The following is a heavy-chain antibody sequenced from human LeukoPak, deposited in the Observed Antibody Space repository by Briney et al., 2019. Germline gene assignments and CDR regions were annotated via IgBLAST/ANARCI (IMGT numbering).Heavy chain of an antibody. CDR1: GYTFTGSS. J-gene: IGHJ5*02. CDR2: MDPSNGAT. D-gene: IGHD4-17*01. CDR3: ARGGPYGEFDP. V-gene: IGHV1-2*02. Sequence: ASVKVSCKASGYTFTGSSMHWVRQAPGRGREGLGWMDPSNGATKYPQTFQGRVTLTRDTSLITAYLELSSLEIDDTAIYYCARGGPYGEFDPWGQGTLVSVSS.